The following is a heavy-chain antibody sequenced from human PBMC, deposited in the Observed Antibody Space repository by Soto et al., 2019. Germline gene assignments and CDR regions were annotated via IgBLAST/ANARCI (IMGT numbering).Heavy chain of an antibody. CDR3: ARDGSGFLYYGMDV. CDR1: GGSLSGYY. Sequence: SGTLSLTFSVYGGSLSGYYWSWIRTPPGKGLEWIGSIYHSGTTYYNPSLKSRVTISVDTSKNQFSLKLSSVTAADTAVYYCARDGSGFLYYGMDVWGQGTTVNV. J-gene: IGHJ6*02. CDR2: IYHSGTT. D-gene: IGHD3-3*01. V-gene: IGHV4-38-2*02.